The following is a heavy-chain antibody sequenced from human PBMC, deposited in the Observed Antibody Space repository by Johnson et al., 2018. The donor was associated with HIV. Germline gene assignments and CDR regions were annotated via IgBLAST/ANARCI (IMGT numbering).Heavy chain of an antibody. V-gene: IGHV3-7*01. J-gene: IGHJ3*02. D-gene: IGHD4-17*01. CDR3: ARDRFGDSDAFDI. CDR1: GFTFDDYG. Sequence: VQLVESGGGVVRPGGSLRLSCAASGFTFDDYGMNWVRQAPGKGLEWVANIKKDGSEKYYVASVKGRFTISRDNAKNSLYLQLNSLRADDTAVYFCARDRFGDSDAFDIWGQGTMVTVSS. CDR2: IKKDGSEK.